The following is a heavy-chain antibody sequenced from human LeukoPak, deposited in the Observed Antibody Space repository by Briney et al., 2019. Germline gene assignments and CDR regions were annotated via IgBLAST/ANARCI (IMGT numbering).Heavy chain of an antibody. CDR3: ARVGDYYDSSGYYRGSFFDY. V-gene: IGHV1-46*01. CDR2: INPSGGST. D-gene: IGHD3-22*01. CDR1: GYTFTSYY. Sequence: GASVKVSCKASGYTFTSYYMHWVRQAPGQGLEWMGIINPSGGSTSYAQKFQGRVTMTRDTSTSTVYMELSSLRSEDTAVYYCARVGDYYDSSGYYRGSFFDYWGQGTLVTVSS. J-gene: IGHJ4*02.